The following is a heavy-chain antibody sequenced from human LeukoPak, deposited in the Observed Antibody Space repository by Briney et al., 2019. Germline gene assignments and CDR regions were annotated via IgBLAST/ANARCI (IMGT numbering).Heavy chain of an antibody. CDR1: GGSISSYY. D-gene: IGHD6-19*01. V-gene: IGHV4-59*08. CDR3: ARHMYSSDWYYFDY. CDR2: ISYSGIT. Sequence: SETLSLTCTVSGGSISSYYWSWIRQPPGKGLEWIAYISYSGITNYNPSLKSRVTISVDTSNNQFSLKLSSVTAADTAVYYCARHMYSSDWYYFDYWGQGTLVTVSS. J-gene: IGHJ4*02.